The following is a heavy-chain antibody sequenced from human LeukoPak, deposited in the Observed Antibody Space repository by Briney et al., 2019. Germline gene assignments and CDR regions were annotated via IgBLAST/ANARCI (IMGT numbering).Heavy chain of an antibody. CDR2: INHSGST. Sequence: SETLSLTCAVYGGSFSGYYWSWIRQPPGKGLEWIGEINHSGSTNYNPSLKSRVTISVGTSKNQFSLKLSSVTAADTAVYYCARGRRDGYNYRLGYFDYWGQGTLVTVSS. CDR1: GGSFSGYY. V-gene: IGHV4-34*01. CDR3: ARGRRDGYNYRLGYFDY. J-gene: IGHJ4*02. D-gene: IGHD5-12*01.